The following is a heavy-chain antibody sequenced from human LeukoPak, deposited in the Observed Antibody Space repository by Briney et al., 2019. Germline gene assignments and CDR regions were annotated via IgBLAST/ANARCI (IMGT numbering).Heavy chain of an antibody. D-gene: IGHD6-13*01. V-gene: IGHV4-59*12. CDR3: ASCWYSSSSRGMDV. CDR2: IYYSVST. Sequence: SETLSLTCTVSGGAISSYYWSWIRQPPGKGLEWIGYIYYSVSTNYNPSLKSRVTISVDKSKNQFSLKLSSVTAADTAVYYCASCWYSSSSRGMDVWGQGTTATVSS. CDR1: GGAISSYY. J-gene: IGHJ6*02.